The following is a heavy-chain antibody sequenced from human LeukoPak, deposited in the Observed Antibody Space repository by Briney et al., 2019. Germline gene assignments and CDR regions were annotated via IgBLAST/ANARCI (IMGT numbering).Heavy chain of an antibody. D-gene: IGHD6-13*01. CDR2: ISGSGGST. CDR3: AKDRQIVAAAGPNFDY. CDR1: GFTFSSYA. J-gene: IGHJ4*02. Sequence: GGSLRLSCAASGFTFSSYAMSWVRQAPGKGLEWVSAISGSGGSTYYADSMKGRFTISRDNSKNTLYLQMNSLRAEDTAVYYCAKDRQIVAAAGPNFDYWGQGTLVTVSS. V-gene: IGHV3-23*01.